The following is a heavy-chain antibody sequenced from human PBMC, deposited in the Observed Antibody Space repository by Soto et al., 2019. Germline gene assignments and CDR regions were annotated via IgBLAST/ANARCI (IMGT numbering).Heavy chain of an antibody. V-gene: IGHV3-74*01. CDR2: MNSDGSRT. D-gene: IGHD6-19*01. Sequence: EVQLVESGGGLVQPGGSLRLSCAASGFTFSSDWMHWVRQAPGKGLVWVSRMNSDGSRTTYADSVKGRFTISRDNAKNTLYLHMNSLRAEDTAVYYCARGPRGWYGFDYWGQGPLVTVSS. CDR1: GFTFSSDW. J-gene: IGHJ4*02. CDR3: ARGPRGWYGFDY.